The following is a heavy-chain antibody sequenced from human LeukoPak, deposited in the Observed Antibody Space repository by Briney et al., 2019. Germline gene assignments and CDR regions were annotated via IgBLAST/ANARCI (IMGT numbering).Heavy chain of an antibody. V-gene: IGHV2-5*01. CDR3: APTDYDSSGYWFDP. D-gene: IGHD3-22*01. J-gene: IGHJ5*02. CDR1: GFSLSTSGVG. Sequence: SGPTLVKPTQTLTLTCTFSGFSLSTSGVGVGWIRQPPGKALEWLALIYWNDDKRYSPSLKSRLTITKDTSKNQVVLTMTNMDPVDTATYYCAPTDYDSSGYWFDPWGQGTLVTVSS. CDR2: IYWNDDK.